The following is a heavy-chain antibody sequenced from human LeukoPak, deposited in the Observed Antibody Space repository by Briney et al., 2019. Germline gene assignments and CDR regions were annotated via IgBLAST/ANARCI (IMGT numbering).Heavy chain of an antibody. D-gene: IGHD6-13*01. CDR1: GGSISSGSYY. J-gene: IGHJ5*02. CDR2: IYTSGST. V-gene: IGHV4-61*02. CDR3: ARDRRGSSSNWFDP. Sequence: SETLSLTCTVSGGSISSGSYYWSWIRQPAGKGLEWIGRIYTSGSTNYNPSLKSRVTISVDTSKNQFSLKLSSVTAADTAVYYCARDRRGSSSNWFDPWGQGTLVTVSS.